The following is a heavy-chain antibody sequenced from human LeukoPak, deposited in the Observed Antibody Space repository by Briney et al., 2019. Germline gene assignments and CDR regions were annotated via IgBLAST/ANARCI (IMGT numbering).Heavy chain of an antibody. J-gene: IGHJ4*02. CDR2: ISIGATTI. V-gene: IGHV3-11*01. Sequence: PGGSLRLSCAASGFIFSDYYMAWIRQAPGKGLECVSYISIGATTIYHADSVKGRFTISRDNAKNSLYLQMNSLRAEDTAVYYCARDIEAAGLFLDYWGQGSLVTVSS. CDR3: ARDIEAAGLFLDY. CDR1: GFIFSDYY. D-gene: IGHD6-13*01.